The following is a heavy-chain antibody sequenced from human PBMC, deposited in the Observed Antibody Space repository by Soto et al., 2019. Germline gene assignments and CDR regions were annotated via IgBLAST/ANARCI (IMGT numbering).Heavy chain of an antibody. CDR3: ARVFRGYYDSSGYGTHFDY. D-gene: IGHD3-22*01. CDR2: IYYSGST. CDR1: GGSISSYY. Sequence: SETLSLTCTVSGGSISSYYGSWIRQPPGKGLEWIGYIYYSGSTNYNPSLKSRVTISVDTSKNQFSLKLSSVTAADTAVYYCARVFRGYYDSSGYGTHFDYWGQGTLVTVSS. J-gene: IGHJ4*02. V-gene: IGHV4-59*01.